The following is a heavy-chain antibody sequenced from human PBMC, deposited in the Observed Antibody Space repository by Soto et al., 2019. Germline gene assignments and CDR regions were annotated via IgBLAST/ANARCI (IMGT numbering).Heavy chain of an antibody. CDR1: GYSFTSYW. CDR2: IDPSDSYI. D-gene: IGHD3-22*01. V-gene: IGHV5-10-1*01. CDR3: ARHSSGWYGYFDS. Sequence: EVRLVQSGAEVKKPGESLRISCKGSGYSFTSYWISWVRQMPGKGLEWMGRIDPSDSYINYSPSFQGHVTISVDKSISTAYVQWSSLKDSDTAMYYCARHSSGWYGYFDSWGQGTLVTVSS. J-gene: IGHJ4*02.